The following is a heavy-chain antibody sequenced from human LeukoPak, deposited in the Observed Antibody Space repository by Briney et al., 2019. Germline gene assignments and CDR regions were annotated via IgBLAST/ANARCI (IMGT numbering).Heavy chain of an antibody. CDR3: ARYSSSSGPTYYFDY. J-gene: IGHJ4*02. Sequence: SETLSLTCTVSGGSISSYYWSWIRQPPGKGLEWIGYIYYSGSTNYNPSLKSRVTISVDTSKNQFSPKLSSVTAADTAVYYCARYSSSSGPTYYFDYWGQGTLVTVSS. D-gene: IGHD6-6*01. V-gene: IGHV4-59*01. CDR2: IYYSGST. CDR1: GGSISSYY.